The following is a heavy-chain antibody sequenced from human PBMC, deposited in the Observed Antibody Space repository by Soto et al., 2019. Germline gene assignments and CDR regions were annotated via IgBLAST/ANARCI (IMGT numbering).Heavy chain of an antibody. Sequence: QVQLVESGGGAVQPGRSLRLSCAASGCTFSSYSMHWVRQAPGKGLEWVAVISHDGSNKYYADSVKGRFTISRDNSKNTLFLQMNSLRPEDTAVYYCAMAFGYGSTKYYYYYYGMDVWGQGTTVTVSS. V-gene: IGHV3-30-3*01. D-gene: IGHD3-10*01. CDR2: ISHDGSNK. CDR3: AMAFGYGSTKYYYYYYGMDV. J-gene: IGHJ6*02. CDR1: GCTFSSYS.